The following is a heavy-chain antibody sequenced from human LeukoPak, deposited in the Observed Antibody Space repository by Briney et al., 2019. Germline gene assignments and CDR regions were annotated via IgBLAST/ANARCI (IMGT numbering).Heavy chain of an antibody. V-gene: IGHV3-53*01. CDR3: AREGHYYDSSGYYSVGWYFDL. CDR2: IYSGGST. J-gene: IGHJ2*01. CDR1: GFTVSSNY. Sequence: GGSLRLSCAASGFTVSSNYMSWVRQAPGKGLEWVSVIYSGGSTYYADSVKGRFTISRDNSKNTLYLQMNSLRAEDTAVYYCAREGHYYDSSGYYSVGWYFDLWGRGTLVTVSP. D-gene: IGHD3-22*01.